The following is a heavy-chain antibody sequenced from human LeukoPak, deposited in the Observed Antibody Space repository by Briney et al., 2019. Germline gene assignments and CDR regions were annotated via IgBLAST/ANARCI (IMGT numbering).Heavy chain of an antibody. Sequence: ASVKVSCKSSAYTFTTYYIHWVRQAPGQGLEWIGLIYPSTGSTYYAQRFQGRVTMTRDTSTSTVYMELGSLTSDDTAVYYCARDWRIALVRGVINVPGGMNVWGQGTTVTVSS. CDR1: AYTFTTYY. CDR2: IYPSTGST. D-gene: IGHD3-10*01. V-gene: IGHV1-46*01. CDR3: ARDWRIALVRGVINVPGGMNV. J-gene: IGHJ6*02.